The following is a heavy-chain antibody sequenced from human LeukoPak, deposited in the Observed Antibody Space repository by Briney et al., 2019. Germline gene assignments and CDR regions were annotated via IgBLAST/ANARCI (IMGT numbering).Heavy chain of an antibody. CDR3: AACITGTIRYAPKAFDP. CDR2: ISGSGGST. J-gene: IGHJ5*02. D-gene: IGHD1/OR15-1a*01. V-gene: IGHV3-23*01. CDR1: GFTFSSYA. Sequence: GGSLRLSCAASGFTFSSYAMSWVRQAPGKGLEWVSAISGSGGSTYYADSVKGRFTISRDNSKNTLYLQMNSLRAEDTAVYYCAACITGTIRYAPKAFDPWGQGTLVTVSS.